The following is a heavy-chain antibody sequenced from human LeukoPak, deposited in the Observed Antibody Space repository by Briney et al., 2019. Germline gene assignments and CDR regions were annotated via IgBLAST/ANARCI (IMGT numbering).Heavy chain of an antibody. CDR3: ASAPDYGDYFGAYDP. V-gene: IGHV1-8*01. J-gene: IGHJ5*02. CDR2: MNANSSNT. CDR1: GYTFTSYV. Sequence: RASVKVSCKPSGYTFTSYVINCVPQATGQGLEWMGWMNANSSNTGYAQRFQGRVAMTRNTSISTAYMELCSLRSEDTAVYYCASAPDYGDYFGAYDPWGQGTLVTVSS. D-gene: IGHD4-17*01.